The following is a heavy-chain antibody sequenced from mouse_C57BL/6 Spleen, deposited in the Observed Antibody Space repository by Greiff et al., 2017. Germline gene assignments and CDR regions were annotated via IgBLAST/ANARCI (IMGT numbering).Heavy chain of an antibody. CDR2: IYPSDSET. V-gene: IGHV1-61*01. CDR3: ARKEGDYDRGFAY. D-gene: IGHD2-4*01. Sequence: QVQLQQPGAELVRPGSSVKLSCKASGYTFTSYWMDWVKQRPGQGLEWIGNIYPSDSETHYNQKFKDKATLTVDKSSSTAYMQLSSLTSEDSAVYYCARKEGDYDRGFAYWGQGTLVTVSA. CDR1: GYTFTSYW. J-gene: IGHJ3*01.